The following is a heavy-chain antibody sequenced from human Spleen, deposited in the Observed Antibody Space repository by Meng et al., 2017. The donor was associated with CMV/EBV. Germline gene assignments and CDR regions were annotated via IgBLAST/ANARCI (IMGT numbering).Heavy chain of an antibody. V-gene: IGHV1-2*02. CDR2: INPNSGGT. Sequence: ASVKVSSKASGYTFSDYYIHWVRQAPGQGLEWMGWINPNSGGTNYAQNFQGRVTMTRDTSISTAYMDLRRLKSDDTAVYYCARGVLKIFGVIIMSKRNWFDPWGQGTLVTVSS. D-gene: IGHD3-3*01. J-gene: IGHJ5*02. CDR1: GYTFSDYY. CDR3: ARGVLKIFGVIIMSKRNWFDP.